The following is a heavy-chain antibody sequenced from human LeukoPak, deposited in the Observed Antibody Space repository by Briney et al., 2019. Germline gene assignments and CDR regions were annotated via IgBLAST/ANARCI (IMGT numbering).Heavy chain of an antibody. CDR1: GFTFSSYG. CDR3: AKGPIPGFDY. J-gene: IGHJ4*02. Sequence: GGSLRLSCAASGFTFSSYGMSWVRQAPGKGLEWVSSINGNGGSTYYADSVKGRFTISRDNSKSTLYLQMNSLRAEDTAVYYCAKGPIPGFDYWGQGALVTVSS. CDR2: INGNGGST. V-gene: IGHV3-23*01.